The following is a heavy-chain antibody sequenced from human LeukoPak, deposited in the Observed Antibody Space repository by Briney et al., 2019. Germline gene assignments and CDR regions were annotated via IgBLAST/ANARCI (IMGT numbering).Heavy chain of an antibody. V-gene: IGHV4-61*02. CDR1: GGSISSGSYY. Sequence: SQTPSLTCTVSGGSISSGSYYWGWIRQPAGKGLEWIGRIYTSGSTNYNPSLKSRVTISVDTSKNQFSLKLSSVTAADTAVYYCARAPQWLGYNWFDRWGQGTLVTVSS. D-gene: IGHD6-19*01. CDR2: IYTSGST. CDR3: ARAPQWLGYNWFDR. J-gene: IGHJ5*02.